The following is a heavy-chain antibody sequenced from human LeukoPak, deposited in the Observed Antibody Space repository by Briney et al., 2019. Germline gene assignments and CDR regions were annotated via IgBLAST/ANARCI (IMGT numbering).Heavy chain of an antibody. Sequence: SETLSLTCTVSGDSISSGSYYWSWIRQPAGNGLEWIGRIYTSGSTNYNPSLKSRVTISVDTSKNQFSLKLSSVTAADTAVYYCARSIAAAAEYWGQGTLVTVSS. J-gene: IGHJ4*02. D-gene: IGHD6-13*01. CDR2: IYTSGST. V-gene: IGHV4-61*02. CDR3: ARSIAAAAEY. CDR1: GDSISSGSYY.